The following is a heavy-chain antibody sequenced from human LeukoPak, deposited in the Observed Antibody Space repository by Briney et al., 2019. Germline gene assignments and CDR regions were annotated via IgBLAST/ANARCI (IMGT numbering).Heavy chain of an antibody. CDR3: ARRTVQSGGFDP. Sequence: GGSLRLSCAASGFTFSSYWMSWVRQAPGKGLEWVSAISGSGGSTYYTDSVKGRFTISRDNSKNTLYLQVNSLRAGDTAIYYCARRTVQSGGFDPWGQGTLVTVSS. J-gene: IGHJ5*02. V-gene: IGHV3-23*01. CDR2: ISGSGGST. D-gene: IGHD1-1*01. CDR1: GFTFSSYW.